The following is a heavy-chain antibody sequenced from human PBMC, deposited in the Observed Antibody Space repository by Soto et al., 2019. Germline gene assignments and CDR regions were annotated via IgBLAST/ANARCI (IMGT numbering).Heavy chain of an antibody. J-gene: IGHJ6*02. Sequence: GGSLRRSCAASGFTFSIYAMSWVLQAPGKGLEWVSAISGSGGSTYYADSVKGRFTISRDNSKNTLYLQMNSLRAEDTAVYYCAKDHPSQLYGMDVWGQGTTVTVSS. CDR2: ISGSGGST. V-gene: IGHV3-23*01. D-gene: IGHD2-2*01. CDR1: GFTFSIYA. CDR3: AKDHPSQLYGMDV.